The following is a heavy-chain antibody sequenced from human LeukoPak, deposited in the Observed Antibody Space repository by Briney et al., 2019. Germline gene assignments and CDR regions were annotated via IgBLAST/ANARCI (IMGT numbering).Heavy chain of an antibody. Sequence: ASVKVSFTASGYTFTSYDIIWVRQASGQGLEWMGWMNPNSGHTGYAQKFQGRVTMTRTTSISTAYMELTSLTSEDSAVYYCARSIVGVRTRNEYWGQGTLVTVSS. CDR1: GYTFTSYD. CDR2: MNPNSGHT. D-gene: IGHD1-26*01. J-gene: IGHJ4*02. CDR3: ARSIVGVRTRNEY. V-gene: IGHV1-8*01.